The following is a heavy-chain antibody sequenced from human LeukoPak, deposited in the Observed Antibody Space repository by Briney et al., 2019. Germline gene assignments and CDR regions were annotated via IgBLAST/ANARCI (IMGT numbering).Heavy chain of an antibody. CDR2: INPSGGST. Sequence: ASVKVSCKASGYTFTSYYMHWVRQAPGQGLEWMGIINPSGGSTSYAQKFQGRVTMTRDMSTSTVYMELSSLRSEDTAVYYCARDCCGNGYYYYYMDVWGKGTTVTVSS. J-gene: IGHJ6*03. D-gene: IGHD4-23*01. CDR1: GYTFTSYY. CDR3: ARDCCGNGYYYYYMDV. V-gene: IGHV1-46*01.